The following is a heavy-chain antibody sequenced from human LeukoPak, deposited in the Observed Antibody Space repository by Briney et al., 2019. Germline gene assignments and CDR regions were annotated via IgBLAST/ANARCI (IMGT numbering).Heavy chain of an antibody. CDR1: GGSISSDDYC. V-gene: IGHV4-31*03. CDR2: IYYSGST. Sequence: PSETLSLTCSVSGGSISSDDYCWNWIRQHPGKGLEWIGYIYYSGSTYYNPSLKNRVALSVDTSKNQFSLKLSSLTAADTAVYYCAKSREEIRGLDAFDIWGQGTMVTVSS. CDR3: AKSREEIRGLDAFDI. D-gene: IGHD5-24*01. J-gene: IGHJ3*02.